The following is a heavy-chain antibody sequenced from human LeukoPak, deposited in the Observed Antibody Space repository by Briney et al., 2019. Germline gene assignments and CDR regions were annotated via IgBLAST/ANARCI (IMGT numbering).Heavy chain of an antibody. CDR3: AKSGRFYYYFYGMDV. V-gene: IGHV3-23*01. Sequence: GGSLRLSCAASGFTFSSYAMNWVRQAPGKGLEWVAVTGGSGDSTYHADSVKGRFTISRDNSKNMLYLQMNSLRAEDTAVYYCAKSGRFYYYFYGMDVWGQGTTVTVSS. D-gene: IGHD3-10*01. CDR1: GFTFSSYA. CDR2: TGGSGDST. J-gene: IGHJ6*02.